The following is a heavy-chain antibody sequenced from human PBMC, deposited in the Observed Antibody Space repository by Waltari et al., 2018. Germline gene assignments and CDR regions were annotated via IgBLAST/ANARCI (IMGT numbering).Heavy chain of an antibody. V-gene: IGHV4-61*02. D-gene: IGHD3-10*01. CDR2: IYTRWST. CDR3: ARDGRFGEGDY. CDR1: GGSISSGSYY. J-gene: IGHJ4*02. Sequence: QVQLQESGPGLVKPSQTLSLTCTVSGGSISSGSYYWSWIRQPAGKGLEWIGRIYTRWSTNYSPSLKSRVTISVDTSKNQFSLKLSSVTAADTAVYYCARDGRFGEGDYWGQGTLVTVSS.